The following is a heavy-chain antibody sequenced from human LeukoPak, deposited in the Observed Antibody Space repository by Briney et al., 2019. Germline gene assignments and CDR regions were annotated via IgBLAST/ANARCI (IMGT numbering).Heavy chain of an antibody. J-gene: IGHJ4*02. Sequence: PSETLSLTCTVSGGSITSDSIYWNWIRQHPGKGLEWIGSIHNSRGTSYNPSLESRLTISLDTSENQFFLKMSYVTAADTAMYYCGKGGGNSNSWGQGTLVTVSS. CDR3: GKGGGNSNS. CDR1: GGSITSDSIY. D-gene: IGHD4-23*01. V-gene: IGHV4-31*03. CDR2: IHNSRGT.